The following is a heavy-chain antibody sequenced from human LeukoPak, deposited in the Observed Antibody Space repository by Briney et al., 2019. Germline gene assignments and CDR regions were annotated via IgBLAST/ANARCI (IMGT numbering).Heavy chain of an antibody. J-gene: IGHJ4*02. D-gene: IGHD6-19*01. CDR1: GGSLSGYY. V-gene: IGHV4-34*01. CDR3: ARGLPGYSSGWYLY. Sequence: KPSETLSLTCAVYGGSLSGYYWSWIRQPPGKGLEWIGEINHSGSTNYNPSLKSRVTISVDTSKNQFSLKLSSVTAADTAVYYCARGLPGYSSGWYLYWGQGTLVTVSS. CDR2: INHSGST.